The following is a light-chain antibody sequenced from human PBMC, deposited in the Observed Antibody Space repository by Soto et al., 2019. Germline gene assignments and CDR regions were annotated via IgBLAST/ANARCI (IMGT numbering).Light chain of an antibody. CDR1: SRDVGSYSL. V-gene: IGLV2-23*02. Sequence: QSALTQPASVSGSPGQSITISCSGTSRDVGSYSLVSWYQQRPGKVPQLIIYEVSKRPSGVSNRFSGSKSANTASLTISGLQDDDEADYYCSTYTGFYTLVFGGGTKLTVL. CDR2: EVS. J-gene: IGLJ2*01. CDR3: STYTGFYTLV.